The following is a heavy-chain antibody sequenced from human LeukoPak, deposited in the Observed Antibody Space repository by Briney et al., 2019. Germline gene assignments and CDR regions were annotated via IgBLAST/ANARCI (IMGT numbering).Heavy chain of an antibody. J-gene: IGHJ6*02. CDR1: GYTFTSYG. CDR3: AIDNPISGSYYGYYYYGMDV. V-gene: IGHV1-18*01. D-gene: IGHD1-26*01. CDR2: ISAYNGNT. Sequence: ASVKVSCKASGYTFTSYGISWVRQAPGQGLEWMGWISAYNGNTNYAQKLQGRVTMTTDTSTSTAYMELSSLRSEDTAVYYCAIDNPISGSYYGYYYYGMDVWGQGTTVTVSS.